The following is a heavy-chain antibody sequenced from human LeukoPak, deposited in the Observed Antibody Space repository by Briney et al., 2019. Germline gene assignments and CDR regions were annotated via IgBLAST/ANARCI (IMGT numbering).Heavy chain of an antibody. CDR2: IYTSGST. V-gene: IGHV4-61*02. CDR1: GGSISSGSYY. CDR3: ARLTGTWFDP. Sequence: PSQTLSLTCTASGGSISSGSYYWSWIRQPAGKGLEWIGRIYTSGSTNYNPSLKSRVTISVDTSKNQFSLKLSSVTAADTAVYYCARLTGTWFDPWGQGTLVTVSS. D-gene: IGHD3-10*01. J-gene: IGHJ5*02.